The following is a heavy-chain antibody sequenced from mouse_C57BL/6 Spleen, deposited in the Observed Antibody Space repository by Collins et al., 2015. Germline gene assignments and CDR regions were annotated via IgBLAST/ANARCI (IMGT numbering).Heavy chain of an antibody. CDR2: IHPNSGGT. Sequence: QVQLQQPGAELVXPGASVKLSCKASGYTFTTYWMHWVKQRPGQGLEWIGMIHPNSGGTNYNEKFKSKATLTVDKSSSTAYMQLSSLTSEDSAVYYCAREFLRNYAMDYWGQGTSVTVSS. CDR1: GYTFTTYW. CDR3: AREFLRNYAMDY. J-gene: IGHJ4*01. V-gene: IGHV1-64*01.